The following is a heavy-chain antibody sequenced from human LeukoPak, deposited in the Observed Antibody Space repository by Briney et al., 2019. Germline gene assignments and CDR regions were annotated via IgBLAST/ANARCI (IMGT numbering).Heavy chain of an antibody. V-gene: IGHV3-7*01. Sequence: GGSLRLSCAASGFSFSSYWMTWVRQAPGKGLEWVANIGKAGNGDYYVDSVKGRFTISRDNSKNTLYLQMNSLRAEDTAVYYCATSSPSRLDYYYGMDVWGQGTTVTVSS. CDR3: ATSSPSRLDYYYGMDV. D-gene: IGHD3-16*01. J-gene: IGHJ6*02. CDR2: IGKAGNGD. CDR1: GFSFSSYW.